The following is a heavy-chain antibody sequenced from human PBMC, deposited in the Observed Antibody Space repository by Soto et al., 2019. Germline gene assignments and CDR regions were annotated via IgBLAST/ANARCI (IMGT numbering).Heavy chain of an antibody. CDR3: ARVISYGGNSFDP. J-gene: IGHJ5*02. CDR2: IYHSGST. Sequence: PSETLSLTCTVSGGSISSGGYSWSWIRQPPGKGLEWIGYIYHSGSTYYNPSLKSRVTISVDRSKNQFSLKLSSVAAADTAVYYCARVISYGGNSFDPWGQGTLVTVSS. V-gene: IGHV4-30-2*01. D-gene: IGHD2-21*02. CDR1: GGSISSGGYS.